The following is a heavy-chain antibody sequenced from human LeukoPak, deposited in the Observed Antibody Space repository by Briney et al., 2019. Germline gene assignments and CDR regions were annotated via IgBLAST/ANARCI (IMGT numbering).Heavy chain of an antibody. CDR2: IIPIFGTA. CDR1: GGTFSSYA. J-gene: IGHJ4*02. CDR3: ATEQPSALALFDY. Sequence: ASVKVSCKASGGTFSSYAISWVRQAPGQGLEWKGGIIPIFGTANYAQKFQGRVTITADESTSTAYMELSSLRSEDTAVYYCATEQPSALALFDYWGQGTLVTVSS. V-gene: IGHV1-69*01. D-gene: IGHD6-13*01.